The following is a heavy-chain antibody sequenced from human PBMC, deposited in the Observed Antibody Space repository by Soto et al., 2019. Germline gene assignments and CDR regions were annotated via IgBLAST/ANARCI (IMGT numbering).Heavy chain of an antibody. CDR3: AREELLWFDNSGERGLDY. V-gene: IGHV3-33*01. CDR1: GFGFSTYG. D-gene: IGHD3-10*01. J-gene: IGHJ4*02. Sequence: QVQLVESGGGVVKPGRSLRLSCAASGFGFSTYGMHWVRQAPGKGLEWVAVIWYDGSNTYYTDSVKGRFTISRDNSKNTLYLQMNTLRGEDTAIYYCAREELLWFDNSGERGLDYWGQGTLVTVSS. CDR2: IWYDGSNT.